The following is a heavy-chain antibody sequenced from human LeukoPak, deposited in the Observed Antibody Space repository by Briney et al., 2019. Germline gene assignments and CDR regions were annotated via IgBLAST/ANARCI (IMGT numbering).Heavy chain of an antibody. Sequence: GGSLRLSCAASGFTFDDYTMHWVRQAPGKGLEWVSLISWDGGSTYYADSVKGRFTISRDNSKNSLYLQMNSLRTEDTALYYCARSRYFDWYFDYWGQGTLVTVSS. CDR1: GFTFDDYT. V-gene: IGHV3-43*01. J-gene: IGHJ4*02. D-gene: IGHD3-9*01. CDR2: ISWDGGST. CDR3: ARSRYFDWYFDY.